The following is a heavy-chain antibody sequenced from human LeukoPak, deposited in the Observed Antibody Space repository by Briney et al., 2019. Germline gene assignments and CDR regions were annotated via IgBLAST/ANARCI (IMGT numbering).Heavy chain of an antibody. D-gene: IGHD5-18*01. V-gene: IGHV3-74*01. J-gene: IGHJ5*02. CDR1: GFTFSSYL. Sequence: GGSLRLSCAASGFTFSSYLMHWVRQVPGKVLVWVSRIKSDGSSASYADSVKGRFTISRDNAKNTLYLQMNSLRAEDTAVYYCARGFGYNYGYGWFDPWGQGTLVTVSS. CDR3: ARGFGYNYGYGWFDP. CDR2: IKSDGSSA.